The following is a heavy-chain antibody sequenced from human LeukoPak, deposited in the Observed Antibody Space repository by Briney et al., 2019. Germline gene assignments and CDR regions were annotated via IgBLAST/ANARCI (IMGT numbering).Heavy chain of an antibody. CDR2: IWNDGSNE. J-gene: IGHJ4*02. CDR1: GFSINNYG. D-gene: IGHD6-13*01. V-gene: IGHV3-33*01. Sequence: GRSLRLSCAASGFSINNYGMHWVRQAPGKGLELVAIIWNDGSNEYYADSVKGRFTTSRDNSKKTLYLQMNSLRVEDTAVYYCARDREAAAHLGYWGQGTLVTVS. CDR3: ARDREAAAHLGY.